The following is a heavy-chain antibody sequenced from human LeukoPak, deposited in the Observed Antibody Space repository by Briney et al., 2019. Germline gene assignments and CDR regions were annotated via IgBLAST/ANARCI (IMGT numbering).Heavy chain of an antibody. CDR2: IAYDGSRA. CDR1: GFTFGGYG. V-gene: IGHV3-33*01. J-gene: IGHJ4*02. Sequence: PEGSLRLSCAGSGFTFGGYGMHWFRQTPGKGLEWVAVIAYDGSRAFYADSVKGRFTISRDNSKNTMSVQMDDLRAEDTAVYYCTRYNNDHFDYWGQGTLVTLSS. CDR3: TRYNNDHFDY. D-gene: IGHD1-14*01.